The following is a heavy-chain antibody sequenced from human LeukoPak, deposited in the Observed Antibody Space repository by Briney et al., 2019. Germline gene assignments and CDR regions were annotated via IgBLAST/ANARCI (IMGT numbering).Heavy chain of an antibody. D-gene: IGHD1-26*01. Sequence: GTSLRLSCAASGFTFNNYGMHWVRQAPGKGLEWVAVISHDGSNKYYADSVKGRFTISRDNSKNTLYLQMDSLRVEDTAVYYCAKWLYSGKYWTGKDYFDYWGQGTLVTSPQ. CDR2: ISHDGSNK. CDR1: GFTFNNYG. CDR3: AKWLYSGKYWTGKDYFDY. V-gene: IGHV3-30*18. J-gene: IGHJ4*02.